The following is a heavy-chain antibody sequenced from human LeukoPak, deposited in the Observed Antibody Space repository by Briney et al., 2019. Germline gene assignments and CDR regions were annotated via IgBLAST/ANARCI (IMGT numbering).Heavy chain of an antibody. CDR2: IYYSGST. CDR3: ASRYVPNYYYGMDV. J-gene: IGHJ6*02. CDR1: GGSISSGDYY. D-gene: IGHD3-16*01. V-gene: IGHV4-30-4*01. Sequence: SETLSLTCTVSGGSISSGDYYWSWIRQPPGKGLEWIGYIYYSGSTYYNPSLKSRVTISVDTSKNQFSLKLSSMTAADTAVYYCASRYVPNYYYGMDVWGQGTTVTVSS.